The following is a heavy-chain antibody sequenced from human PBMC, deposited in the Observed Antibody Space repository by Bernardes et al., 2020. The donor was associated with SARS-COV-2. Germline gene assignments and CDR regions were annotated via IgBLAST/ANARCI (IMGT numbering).Heavy chain of an antibody. V-gene: IGHV4-59*01. CDR2: IYYSGNT. CDR3: ARGFDY. CDR1: GGSISSYY. Sequence: SETLSLTCTVSGGSISSYYWSWIRQPPGKGLEWIGYIYYSGNTNYNPALKSRVTISVDTSKNQFSLKLSSVTAADTAVYYCARGFDYWGQGTLVTVSS. J-gene: IGHJ4*02.